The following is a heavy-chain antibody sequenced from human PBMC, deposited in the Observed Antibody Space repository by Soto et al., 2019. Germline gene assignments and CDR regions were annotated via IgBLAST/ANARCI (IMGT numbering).Heavy chain of an antibody. J-gene: IGHJ6*02. CDR1: GFTFNNYA. CDR2: ISGSGGSR. D-gene: IGHD3-16*01. V-gene: IGHV3-23*01. Sequence: PGGSLRLSCAASGFTFNNYAMSWVRQAPGKGLEWVSAISGSGGSRYYADSVKGRFTISRDNSKNTLYLQMNSLRAEDTAVYYCAKDLGGYYYYGMDVWGQGTTVTVS. CDR3: AKDLGGYYYYGMDV.